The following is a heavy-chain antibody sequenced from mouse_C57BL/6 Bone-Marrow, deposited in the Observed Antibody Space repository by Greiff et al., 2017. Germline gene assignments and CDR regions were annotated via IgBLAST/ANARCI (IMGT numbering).Heavy chain of an antibody. D-gene: IGHD1-1*01. Sequence: VQLKESGAELVRPGASVKLSCTASGFNIKDDYMHWVKQRPEQGLEWIGWIDPENGDTEYASKFQGKATITADTSSTTAYLQLSSLTSEDTAVYYCTSLSRYFDVWGTGTTVTVSS. CDR3: TSLSRYFDV. J-gene: IGHJ1*03. V-gene: IGHV14-4*01. CDR2: IDPENGDT. CDR1: GFNIKDDY.